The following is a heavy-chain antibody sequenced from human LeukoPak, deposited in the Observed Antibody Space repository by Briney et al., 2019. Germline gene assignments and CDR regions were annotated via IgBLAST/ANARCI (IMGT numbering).Heavy chain of an antibody. CDR1: GYNFNTYD. CDR3: ARARGAPYRHPFVERIAPYYFDD. V-gene: IGHV1-8*01. J-gene: IGHJ4*02. CDR2: MSPNSGNT. Sequence: ASVKVSCKASGYNFNTYDINWVRQTGGQGLEWMGWMSPNSGNTAYAQKFQGRVTMSRNTSIATVYMEVSSLTSDDTAVYFCARARGAPYRHPFVERIAPYYFDDWGQGTLVTVSS. D-gene: IGHD2-21*01.